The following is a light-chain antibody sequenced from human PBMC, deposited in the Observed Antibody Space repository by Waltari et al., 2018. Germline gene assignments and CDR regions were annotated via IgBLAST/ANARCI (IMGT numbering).Light chain of an antibody. Sequence: QSALPQPAPVSGSPGQSITISCPGTSGDVGNYNLVPWYQQHPGKAPKPMIYEVIKRRPAASNRFSGARSGNTAALTISGVQDEDEADYYCCAYAGISTFVIFGGGTKVTVL. CDR3: CAYAGISTFVI. CDR1: SGDVGNYNL. J-gene: IGLJ2*01. V-gene: IGLV2-23*02. CDR2: EVI.